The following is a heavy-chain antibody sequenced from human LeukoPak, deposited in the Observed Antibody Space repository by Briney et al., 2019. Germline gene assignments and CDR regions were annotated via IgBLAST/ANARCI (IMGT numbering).Heavy chain of an antibody. Sequence: IIYPGGSDTRYSPSFQGQVTISADKSISTAYLQWSSLKASDTAMYYCVRHPSYTSGWPLDYWGQGTLVTVSS. J-gene: IGHJ4*02. D-gene: IGHD6-19*01. CDR2: IYPGGSDT. V-gene: IGHV5-51*01. CDR3: VRHPSYTSGWPLDY.